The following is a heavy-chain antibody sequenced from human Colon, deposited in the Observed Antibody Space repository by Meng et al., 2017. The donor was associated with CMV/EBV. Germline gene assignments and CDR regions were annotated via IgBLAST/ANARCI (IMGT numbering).Heavy chain of an antibody. CDR3: ARQVRLDGRFDY. D-gene: IGHD3-9*01. Sequence: GGSLRLSCKASGFNVTNKWMSWVRQAPGKGLEWVGVSYGAGPTDSAGSAKGRFTISRDNSKNTLFLQMNSLRPEDTGVYYCARQVRLDGRFDYWGQGTPVTVSS. CDR1: GFNVTNKW. V-gene: IGHV3-66*02. CDR2: SYGAGPT. J-gene: IGHJ4*02.